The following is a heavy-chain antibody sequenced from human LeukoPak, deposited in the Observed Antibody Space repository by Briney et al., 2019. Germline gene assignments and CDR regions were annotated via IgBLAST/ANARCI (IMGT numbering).Heavy chain of an antibody. CDR1: GFTFSSYA. Sequence: GGSLRLSCAASGFTFSSYAMHWVRQAPGKGLEYVSAISSNGDSTYSANSVKGRFTISRDNSKNTLYLQMGSLRAEDMGVYYCARRAYHDSSGFDYWGQGTLVTVSS. CDR3: ARRAYHDSSGFDY. CDR2: ISSNGDST. V-gene: IGHV3-64*01. J-gene: IGHJ4*02. D-gene: IGHD3-22*01.